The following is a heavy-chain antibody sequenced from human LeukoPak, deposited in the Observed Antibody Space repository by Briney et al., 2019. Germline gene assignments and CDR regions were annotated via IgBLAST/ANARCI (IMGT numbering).Heavy chain of an antibody. CDR3: ARDLFSGSYQEDF. V-gene: IGHV3-7*01. J-gene: IGHJ4*02. CDR2: IKQDGGEK. Sequence: GGSLRLSCAASGFTFSNYWMNWVRQAPGKGLEWVANIKQDGGEKSYVDSVKGRFTISRDNAKNSLYLEMNRLRVEDTAVYYCARDLFSGSYQEDFWGQGTLVTVSS. D-gene: IGHD1-26*01. CDR1: GFTFSNYW.